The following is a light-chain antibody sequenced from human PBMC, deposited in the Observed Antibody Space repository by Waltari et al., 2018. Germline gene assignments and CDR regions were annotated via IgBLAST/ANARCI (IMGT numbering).Light chain of an antibody. J-gene: IGLJ2*01. CDR3: SSYISSSTLEL. CDR2: DVS. CDR1: SSDVGAYNY. Sequence: LTQPASVSGSPGQSITISCTGTSSDVGAYNYVSWYQQHPGKAPKLMIYDVSNRPSGVSNRFSGSKSGNTASLTISGLQAEDEADYYCSSYISSSTLELFGGGTSLTVL. V-gene: IGLV2-14*03.